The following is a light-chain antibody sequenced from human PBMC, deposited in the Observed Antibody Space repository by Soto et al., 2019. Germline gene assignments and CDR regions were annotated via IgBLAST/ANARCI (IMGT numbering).Light chain of an antibody. J-gene: IGLJ2*01. V-gene: IGLV1-51*01. Sequence: QSVLTQPPSVSAAPGQKVTISCSGSSSNIGKNSVSWYQQLPGTAPKLLICDSNQRPSGIPDRFSGSKSGTSATLAITGLQAGDEADYYCGAWDSILSAEVFGGGTKLTVL. CDR2: DSN. CDR3: GAWDSILSAEV. CDR1: SSNIGKNS.